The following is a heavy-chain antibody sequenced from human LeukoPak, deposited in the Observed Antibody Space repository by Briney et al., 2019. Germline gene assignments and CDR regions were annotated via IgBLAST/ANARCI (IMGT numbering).Heavy chain of an antibody. D-gene: IGHD1-1*01. Sequence: GGSLRLSCAASGFTVRSNFMTWVRQAPGKGLEWVSVIYSGTSTYYADSVKGRFTMSRDNSKNTLELQMNSLRADDTAVYFCARGHLDAYYLYYGLDVWGQGTTVTVSS. CDR2: IYSGTST. CDR3: ARGHLDAYYLYYGLDV. V-gene: IGHV3-66*01. CDR1: GFTVRSNF. J-gene: IGHJ6*02.